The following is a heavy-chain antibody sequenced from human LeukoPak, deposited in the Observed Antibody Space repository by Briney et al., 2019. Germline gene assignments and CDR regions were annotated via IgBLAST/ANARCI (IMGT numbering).Heavy chain of an antibody. D-gene: IGHD6-25*01. V-gene: IGHV3-73*01. CDR2: VRSKDNGYAT. CDR1: GFTFSGSA. CDR3: SRTSDAAWYFDL. J-gene: IGHJ2*01. Sequence: PGGSLRLSCAASGFTFSGSAMHWVRQASGKGLEWAARVRSKDNGYATSYSASVRGRFTISRDDSKNMAYLQMDSLKTEDTAVYFCSRTSDAAWYFDLWGRGTLVTVSS.